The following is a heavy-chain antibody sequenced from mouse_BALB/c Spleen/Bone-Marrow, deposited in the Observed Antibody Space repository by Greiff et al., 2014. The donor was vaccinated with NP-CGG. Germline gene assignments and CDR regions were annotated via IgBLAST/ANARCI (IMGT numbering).Heavy chain of an antibody. CDR2: IDPYYGGT. CDR3: ARGYGNSYIYYFDY. Sequence: VHVKQSGPELEKPGASVKISCKASGYPFTGYNMNWVKQSNGESLEWIGNIDPYYGGTSFNQKFKGKATLTVDKSSSTAYMQLKSPTSEDSAVYYCARGYGNSYIYYFDYWGQGTALTVSS. J-gene: IGHJ2*01. V-gene: IGHV1-39*01. CDR1: GYPFTGYN. D-gene: IGHD1-1*01.